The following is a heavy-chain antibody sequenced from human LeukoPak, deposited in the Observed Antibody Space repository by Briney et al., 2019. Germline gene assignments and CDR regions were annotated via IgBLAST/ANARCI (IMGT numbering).Heavy chain of an antibody. V-gene: IGHV4-39*01. J-gene: IGHJ2*01. Sequence: SETLSLTCTVSGGSVSSNNYYWTWLRQPPGMGLQWIGTVFYSGTTYYNQSLKSRATTSVDTSKNQFSLKLSSVTVADMAVYYCARLARSTRDYSWHFDLWGRGTLVTVSS. D-gene: IGHD4-17*01. CDR3: ARLARSTRDYSWHFDL. CDR2: VFYSGTT. CDR1: GGSVSSNNYY.